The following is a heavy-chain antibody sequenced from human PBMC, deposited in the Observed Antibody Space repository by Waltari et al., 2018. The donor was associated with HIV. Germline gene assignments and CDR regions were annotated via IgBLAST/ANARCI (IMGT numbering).Heavy chain of an antibody. Sequence: VQSGGGVAQPGRSLRLSCTAPGVMISNHAMHWVRQSADKRLEWVAVITYDGGNQFVTDSLKGRFIISRDNARDTLYLEMKLLKVEDSGIYYCVRRSVLGLDLWGQGTTVIVS. CDR3: VRRSVLGLDL. CDR1: GVMISNHA. V-gene: IGHV3-30*04. D-gene: IGHD6-19*01. CDR2: ITYDGGNQ. J-gene: IGHJ6*02.